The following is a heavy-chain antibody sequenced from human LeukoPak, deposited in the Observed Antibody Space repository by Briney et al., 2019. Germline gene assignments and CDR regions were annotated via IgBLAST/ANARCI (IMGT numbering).Heavy chain of an antibody. J-gene: IGHJ4*02. Sequence: GGSLRLYCAASGFTFSTYAMSWVRQAPGKGLEWVSTVSGNGGSTYYADSVKGRFTISRDNSKNTLYLHMNSLRAEDTAVYYCAKPPPDSSSWLFDYWGQGTLVTVSS. CDR3: AKPPPDSSSWLFDY. CDR1: GFTFSTYA. D-gene: IGHD6-13*01. CDR2: VSGNGGST. V-gene: IGHV3-23*01.